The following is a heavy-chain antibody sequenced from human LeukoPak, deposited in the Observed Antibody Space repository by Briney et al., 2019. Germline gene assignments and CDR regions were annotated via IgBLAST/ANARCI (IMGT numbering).Heavy chain of an antibody. J-gene: IGHJ6*03. CDR1: GGSISSGNYY. D-gene: IGHD3-3*02. V-gene: IGHV4-61*02. CDR3: ARGIRWSYSYYYMDV. Sequence: PSETLSLTCTVSGGSISSGNYYWSWIRQPAGKGLEWIGRIYPSGSTIYNPSLKSRVTISVDTSKDQFSLRLNSVTAADTGVYHCARGIRWSYSYYYMDVWGKGTTVTVSS. CDR2: IYPSGST.